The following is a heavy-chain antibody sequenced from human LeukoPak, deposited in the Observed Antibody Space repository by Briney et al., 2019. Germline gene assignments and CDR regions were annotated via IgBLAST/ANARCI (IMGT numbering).Heavy chain of an antibody. V-gene: IGHV1-2*02. CDR2: INPNTGGT. J-gene: IGHJ3*02. CDR3: ARLVDTAMVSSAFDI. CDR1: GYTFTGYY. D-gene: IGHD5-18*01. Sequence: ASVKVSCKASGYTFTGYYMHWVRQAPGQGLEWMGWINPNTGGTNYVQKFQGRVTMTRDTSISTAYMELSRLRSDDTAVYYCARLVDTAMVSSAFDIWGQGTMVTVSS.